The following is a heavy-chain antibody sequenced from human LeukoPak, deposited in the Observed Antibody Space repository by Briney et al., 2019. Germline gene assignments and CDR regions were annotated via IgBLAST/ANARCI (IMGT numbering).Heavy chain of an antibody. CDR3: AREGDSSSWYLNYYYYYGMDV. CDR1: GYTFTGYY. CDR2: ISAYNGNT. J-gene: IGHJ6*02. Sequence: ASVKVSCKASGYTFTGYYLHWVRQAPGQGLEWMGWISAYNGNTNYAQKLQGRVTMTTDTSTSTAYMELRSLRSDDTAVYYCAREGDSSSWYLNYYYYYGMDVWGQGTTVTVSS. D-gene: IGHD6-13*01. V-gene: IGHV1-18*04.